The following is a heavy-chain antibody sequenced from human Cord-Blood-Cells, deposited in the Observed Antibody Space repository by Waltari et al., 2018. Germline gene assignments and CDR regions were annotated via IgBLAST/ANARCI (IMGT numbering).Heavy chain of an antibody. Sequence: QVQLQQWGAGLLKPSETLSLTCAVYGGSFSGYYWSWIRQPPGKGLEWIGEINHSGSTNYNPSLKSRVTRSVDTSKNQFSLKLSSVTAADTAVYYCARTMVVTALEGYYFDYWGQGTLVTVSS. J-gene: IGHJ4*02. V-gene: IGHV4-34*01. CDR1: GGSFSGYY. CDR2: INHSGST. CDR3: ARTMVVTALEGYYFDY. D-gene: IGHD2-21*02.